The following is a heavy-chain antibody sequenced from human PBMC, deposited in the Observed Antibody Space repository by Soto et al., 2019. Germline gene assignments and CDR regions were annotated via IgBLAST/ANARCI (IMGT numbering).Heavy chain of an antibody. CDR3: AKPPNPLAPFDY. CDR2: ISGSGGST. D-gene: IGHD3-3*02. CDR1: GFTFSSYA. V-gene: IGHV3-23*01. Sequence: GESLKISCAASGFTFSSYAMSWVRQAPGKGLEWVSAISGSGGSTYYADSVKGRFTISRDNSKNTLYLQMNSLRAEDTAVYYCAKPPNPLAPFDYWGQGTLVTVSS. J-gene: IGHJ4*02.